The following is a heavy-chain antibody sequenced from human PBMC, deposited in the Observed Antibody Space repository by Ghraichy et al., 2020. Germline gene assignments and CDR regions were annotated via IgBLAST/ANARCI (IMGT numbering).Heavy chain of an antibody. Sequence: GGSLRLSCAASGFTFSSYSMNWVRQAPGKGLEWVSSISSSSSYIYYADSVKGRFTISRDNAKNSLYLQMNSLRAEDTAVYYCARDQSSYYDYVWGSYRCGMDVWGQGTTVTVSS. D-gene: IGHD3-16*02. V-gene: IGHV3-21*01. CDR3: ARDQSSYYDYVWGSYRCGMDV. J-gene: IGHJ6*02. CDR1: GFTFSSYS. CDR2: ISSSSSYI.